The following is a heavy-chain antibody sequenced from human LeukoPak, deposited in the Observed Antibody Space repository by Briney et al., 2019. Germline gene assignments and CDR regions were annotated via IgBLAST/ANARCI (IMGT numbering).Heavy chain of an antibody. Sequence: ATVKVSCKASGYTFTSYDINWVRQATGQRPEWMGWMSPNSGDTGYAQKFQDRVTMTRNTSISTAYMELSSLRSDDTAVYYCARGPPNWGYDYWGPGTLVTVSS. CDR3: ARGPPNWGYDY. V-gene: IGHV1-8*01. CDR1: GYTFTSYD. CDR2: MSPNSGDT. J-gene: IGHJ4*02. D-gene: IGHD7-27*01.